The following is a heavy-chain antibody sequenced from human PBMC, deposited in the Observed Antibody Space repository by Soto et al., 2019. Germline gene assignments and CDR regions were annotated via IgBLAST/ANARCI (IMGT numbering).Heavy chain of an antibody. J-gene: IGHJ6*02. V-gene: IGHV3-9*01. D-gene: IGHD3-22*01. CDR1: GFTFDDYA. CDR2: ISWNSGSI. CDR3: AKDMGPYYSDSSGYYSDPYYYGMDV. Sequence: GGSLRLSXAASGFTFDDYAMHWVRQAPGKGLEWVSGISWNSGSIGYADSVKGRFTISRDNAKNSLYLQMNSLRAEDTALYYCAKDMGPYYSDSSGYYSDPYYYGMDVWGQGTTVTVSS.